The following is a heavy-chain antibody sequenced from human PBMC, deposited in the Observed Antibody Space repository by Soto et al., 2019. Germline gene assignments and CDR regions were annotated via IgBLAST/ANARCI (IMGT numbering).Heavy chain of an antibody. CDR1: GGSISSSSYY. J-gene: IGHJ5*02. V-gene: IGHV4-39*01. D-gene: IGHD2-8*02. Sequence: SETLSLTCTVSGGSISSSSYYWGWIRQPPGKGLEWIGSIYYSGSTYYNPSLKSRVTISVDTSKNQFSLKLSSVTAADTAVYYCAIPARGTGWFDPWGQGTLVTVSS. CDR2: IYYSGST. CDR3: AIPARGTGWFDP.